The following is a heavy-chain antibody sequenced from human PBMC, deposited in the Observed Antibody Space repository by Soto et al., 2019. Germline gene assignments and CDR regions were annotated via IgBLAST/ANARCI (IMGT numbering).Heavy chain of an antibody. CDR3: AKHVHYYYYMDV. CDR1: GFTFSSYA. V-gene: IGHV3-23*01. D-gene: IGHD3-16*01. CDR2: ISGSGGST. J-gene: IGHJ6*03. Sequence: LRLSCAASGFTFSSYAMSWVRQAPGKGLEWVSAISGSGGSTYYADSVKGRFTISRDNSKNTLYLQMNSLRAEDTAVYYCAKHVHYYYYMDVWGKGTTVTVSS.